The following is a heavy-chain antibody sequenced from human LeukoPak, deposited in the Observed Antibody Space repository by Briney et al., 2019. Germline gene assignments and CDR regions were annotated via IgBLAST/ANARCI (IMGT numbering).Heavy chain of an antibody. CDR3: AKGSSSSRPYYLDY. CDR1: GSTFSTYA. J-gene: IGHJ4*02. Sequence: GSLRLSCAASGSTFSTYAMSWVRQARGKGLEWVSAISTNSAGTYYADSVKGRFTFSRDNSENALYLQMNSLRGEDTAVYYCAKGSSSSRPYYLDYWGQGTPVTVSS. V-gene: IGHV3-23*01. CDR2: ISTNSAGT. D-gene: IGHD6-13*01.